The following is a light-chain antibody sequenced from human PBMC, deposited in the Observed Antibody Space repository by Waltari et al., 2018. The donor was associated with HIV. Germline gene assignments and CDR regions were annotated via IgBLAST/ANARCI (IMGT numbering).Light chain of an antibody. Sequence: DIQMTQSPRYMSAFVGGRVPITCRASQGISTWLAWYQQKPGKVPQLLIHGASSLHSGVPSRFNGSGSGTQFSLTISNLQSEDFATYYCQQTNGFPLTFGGGTTVE. CDR1: QGISTW. CDR3: QQTNGFPLT. V-gene: IGKV1-12*01. J-gene: IGKJ4*01. CDR2: GAS.